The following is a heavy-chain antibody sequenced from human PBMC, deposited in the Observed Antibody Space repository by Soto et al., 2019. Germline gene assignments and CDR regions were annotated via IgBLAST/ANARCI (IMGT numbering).Heavy chain of an antibody. CDR1: GGSISRDDYF. V-gene: IGHV4-30-4*01. D-gene: IGHD2-8*01. Sequence: SETLSLTCTVSGGSISRDDYFWSWIRQAPGKGLEWIGFIYYSGTYYNPSLKSRATISADPSKNHFSLKLTSVTAADTAVYYCARDLEYCAKGSCYAKWGSWGQGTLVTVSS. CDR3: ARDLEYCAKGSCYAKWGS. CDR2: IYYSGT. J-gene: IGHJ5*02.